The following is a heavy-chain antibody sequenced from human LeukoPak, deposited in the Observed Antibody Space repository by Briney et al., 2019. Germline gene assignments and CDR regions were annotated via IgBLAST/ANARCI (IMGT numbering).Heavy chain of an antibody. CDR3: ARHRAYSSSSPFDY. D-gene: IGHD6-6*01. J-gene: IGHJ4*02. CDR2: IYYSGST. CDR1: GGSISSDNYY. Sequence: SETLSLTCSVSGGSISSDNYYWGWIRQPPGKGLEWIGSIYYSGSTYYNPSLKSRVTISVDTSKNQFSLRLSSVTAADTAVYYCARHRAYSSSSPFDYWGQGTLVTVSS. V-gene: IGHV4-39*01.